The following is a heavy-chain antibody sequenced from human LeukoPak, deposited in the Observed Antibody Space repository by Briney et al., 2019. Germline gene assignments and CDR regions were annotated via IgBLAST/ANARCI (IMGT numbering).Heavy chain of an antibody. V-gene: IGHV3-21*01. Sequence: GGSLRLSCAASGFTFSTCSMNWVRQAPGKGLEWASSISSSSSYIYYADSVKGRFTISRDNAKNSLYLQMNSLRAEDTAVYYCARAPYCGGDCYPFSGYIQHWGQGTLVTISS. CDR3: ARAPYCGGDCYPFSGYIQH. D-gene: IGHD2-21*02. CDR2: ISSSSSYI. CDR1: GFTFSTCS. J-gene: IGHJ1*01.